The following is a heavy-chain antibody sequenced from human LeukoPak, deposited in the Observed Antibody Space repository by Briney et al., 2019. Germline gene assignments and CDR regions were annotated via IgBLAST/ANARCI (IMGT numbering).Heavy chain of an antibody. J-gene: IGHJ3*02. Sequence: SETLSLTCTVSGGSISSDYWSWIRQPPGKGLEWLGYISYTGSANYNPSVKSRVTISEDTSKKQFSLRLSSVTAADSAVYYCARQGTYGSAPFDIWGQGTMVTVSS. V-gene: IGHV4-59*08. CDR2: ISYTGSA. D-gene: IGHD3-10*01. CDR1: GGSISSDY. CDR3: ARQGTYGSAPFDI.